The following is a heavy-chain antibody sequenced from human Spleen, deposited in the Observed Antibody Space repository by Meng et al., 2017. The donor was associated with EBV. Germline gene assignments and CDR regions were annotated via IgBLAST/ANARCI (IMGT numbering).Heavy chain of an antibody. J-gene: IGHJ4*02. CDR1: GGSVSSGSYH. Sequence: GQMRESGPGSVKPSETLSLTCPVSGGSVSSGSYHWSWIRQPPGKGLEWIGYIYYSGSTNHNPSLKSRVAISVDTSKNQFSLRLSSVTAADTAVYYCARVRLYYDSSGPIDYWGQGTLVTVSS. D-gene: IGHD3-22*01. CDR3: ARVRLYYDSSGPIDY. V-gene: IGHV4-61*01. CDR2: IYYSGST.